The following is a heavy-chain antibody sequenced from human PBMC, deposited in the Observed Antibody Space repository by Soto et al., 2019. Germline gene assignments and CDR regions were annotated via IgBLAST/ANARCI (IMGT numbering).Heavy chain of an antibody. D-gene: IGHD1-1*01. CDR1: AGSISSYC. V-gene: IGHV4-59*01. CDR3: ARDTGTDNWFDP. CDR2: IYYSGST. Sequence: SETLSLTCTVSAGSISSYCWSCSRQPPGKGLEWIGYIYYSGSTNYNPSLKSRVTISVDTSKNQFSLKLSSVTAADTAVYYCARDTGTDNWFDPWGQGTLVTVSS. J-gene: IGHJ5*02.